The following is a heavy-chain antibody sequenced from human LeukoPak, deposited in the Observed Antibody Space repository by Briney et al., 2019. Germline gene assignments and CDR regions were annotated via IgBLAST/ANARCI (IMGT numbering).Heavy chain of an antibody. Sequence: SETLSLTCPVSGXSISRNFWHWIRQPAGKGLEWIGRIYSSGSTVYNPSLNSRVTMSIDTSKNQFSLRLTSVAAADTAVYYCATGPKSGYYAFEIWGQGTLVTVSS. CDR1: GXSISRNF. CDR3: ATGPKSGYYAFEI. V-gene: IGHV4-4*07. D-gene: IGHD5-12*01. CDR2: IYSSGST. J-gene: IGHJ4*02.